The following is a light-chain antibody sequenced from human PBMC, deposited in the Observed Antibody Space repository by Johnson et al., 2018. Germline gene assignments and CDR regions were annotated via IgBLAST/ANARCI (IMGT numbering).Light chain of an antibody. V-gene: IGLV1-51*01. CDR1: SSNIGNNY. CDR3: GTWDSSLSAGNV. Sequence: QSVLTQPPSVSAAPGQKVTISCSGSSSNIGNNYVSWYQQLTGTAPKLLIYENNKRPSGIPDRFSGSKSGPSATLGITGLQTGDEADYYCGTWDSSLSAGNVFGTGTKVNGL. CDR2: ENN. J-gene: IGLJ1*01.